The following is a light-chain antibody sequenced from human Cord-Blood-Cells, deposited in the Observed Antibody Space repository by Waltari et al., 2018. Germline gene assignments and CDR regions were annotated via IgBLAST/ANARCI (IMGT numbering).Light chain of an antibody. V-gene: IGKV1-39*01. CDR3: QQSYSTPFP. CDR2: AAS. CDR1: QSISSS. J-gene: IGKJ3*01. Sequence: DIQMTQSPTSLSGALGARRPMTYRANQSISSSLNWYQQKPGKAPKLLIDAASSLQSGVPSRFSGSGSGPDFTLTISSLQPEDCATYYCQQSYSTPFPFGPGTKVDI.